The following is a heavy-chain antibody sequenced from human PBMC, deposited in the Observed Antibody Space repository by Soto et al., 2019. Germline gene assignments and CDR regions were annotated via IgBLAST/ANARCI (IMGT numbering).Heavy chain of an antibody. V-gene: IGHV4-59*01. Sequence: SATLSLTCTVSGGSIIGYYWSWVRQPPGKGLEWIGYIFYAGNTLYTPSLKSRVTISVDTSKNQFSLKLISVTSADTAVYYCARHDIIAKLRNGMGVWGQGTMVTVSS. CDR1: GGSIIGYY. J-gene: IGHJ6*02. CDR2: IFYAGNT. CDR3: ARHDIIAKLRNGMGV.